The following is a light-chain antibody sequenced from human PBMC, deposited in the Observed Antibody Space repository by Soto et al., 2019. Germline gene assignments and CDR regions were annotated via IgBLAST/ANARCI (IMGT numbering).Light chain of an antibody. CDR1: QDISNY. CDR2: DAS. CDR3: QQYDNLPLT. V-gene: IGKV1-33*01. Sequence: DIQMTQSPSSLSASVGDRVTITCQASQDISNYLNWYQQKPGKAPKLLIYDASTLETGVPSRFSGDGSGTHFTFTISSLQPEDIASYYCQQYDNLPLTFGGGTKVDIK. J-gene: IGKJ4*01.